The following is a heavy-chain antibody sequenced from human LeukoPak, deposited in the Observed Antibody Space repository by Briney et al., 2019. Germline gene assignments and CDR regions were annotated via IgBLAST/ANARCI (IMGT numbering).Heavy chain of an antibody. CDR1: GGSISSITYY. CDR2: MYYRGNT. Sequence: SETLSLTCTVSGGSISSITYYWGWIRQPPGKGLEWVGHMYYRGNTFYNPSLKSRVTISVDTSKNQFSLKLRSVTAADTAVYYCARLCGNYQNYFDYWGQGTLVTVSS. J-gene: IGHJ4*02. CDR3: ARLCGNYQNYFDY. V-gene: IGHV4-39*07. D-gene: IGHD1-26*01.